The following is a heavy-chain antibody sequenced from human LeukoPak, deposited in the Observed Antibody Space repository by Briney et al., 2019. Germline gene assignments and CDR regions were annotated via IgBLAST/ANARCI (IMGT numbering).Heavy chain of an antibody. CDR3: ARDYSSGHYSHA. V-gene: IGHV3-7*01. CDR2: IKQDGSEN. J-gene: IGHJ5*02. CDR1: GCFFSDYW. D-gene: IGHD3-22*01. Sequence: GSLTLSCAASGCFFSDYWMTWVRQAPGKGREWVANIKQDGSENYYVHSVKGRLTISRDNDRKPLYPQRNSLRAEDTAVYYCARDYSSGHYSHAWGQGTLVTVSS.